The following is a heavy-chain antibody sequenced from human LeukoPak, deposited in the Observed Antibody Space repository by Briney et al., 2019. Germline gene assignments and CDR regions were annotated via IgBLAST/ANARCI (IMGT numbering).Heavy chain of an antibody. CDR3: ARAYSSSSLRYFDY. D-gene: IGHD6-6*01. J-gene: IGHJ4*02. V-gene: IGHV6-1*01. CDR2: TYYRSKRYY. Sequence: SQTLSLTCAISGDSVSSNSAVWNWIRQSPSRGLEWLGRTYYRSKRYYDYAVSVKSRISLNPDTSKNQFSLQLNSVTPEDTAVYYCARAYSSSSLRYFDYWGQGTLVTVSS. CDR1: GDSVSSNSAV.